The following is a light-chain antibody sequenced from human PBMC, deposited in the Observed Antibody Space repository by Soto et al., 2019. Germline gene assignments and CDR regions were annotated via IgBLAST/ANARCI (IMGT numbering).Light chain of an antibody. Sequence: VLTPSPATLSLPPGETATLSCRASPSVSSSYLAWYQQKPGQSPRRLIYGASSRATGIPDRFSGSGSGTDFTLTISRLEPEDFAVYYCQQYGSSPRTFGQGTKVDIK. V-gene: IGKV3-20*01. CDR3: QQYGSSPRT. CDR1: PSVSSSY. J-gene: IGKJ1*01. CDR2: GAS.